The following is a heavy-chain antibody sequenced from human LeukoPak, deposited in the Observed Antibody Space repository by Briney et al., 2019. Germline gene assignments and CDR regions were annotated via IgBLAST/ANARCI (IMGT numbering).Heavy chain of an antibody. CDR2: IRYDGRNK. J-gene: IGHJ4*02. V-gene: IGHV3-30*02. CDR3: AKELFYY. Sequence: PGGSLRLSCAASGFTFSSSGVHWVRQAPGKGLEWVAFIRYDGRNKYYADSVKGRFTISRDNCKNTLYLQMNSLRAEDTAVYYCAKELFYYWGQGTLVTVSS. CDR1: GFTFSSSG.